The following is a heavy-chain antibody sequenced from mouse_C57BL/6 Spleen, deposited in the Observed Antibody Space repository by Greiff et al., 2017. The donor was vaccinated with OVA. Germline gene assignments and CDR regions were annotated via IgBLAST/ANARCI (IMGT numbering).Heavy chain of an antibody. CDR1: GYTFTNYW. V-gene: IGHV1-63*01. D-gene: IGHD1-1*01. Sequence: QVQLQQSGAELVRPGTSVKMSCTASGYTFTNYWIGWAKQRPGHGLEWIGDIYPGGGYTNYNEKFKGKATLTADKSSSTAYMQFSSLTSEDSAIYYCAITTVGGGYFDFWGTGTTVTVSS. J-gene: IGHJ1*03. CDR3: AITTVGGGYFDF. CDR2: IYPGGGYT.